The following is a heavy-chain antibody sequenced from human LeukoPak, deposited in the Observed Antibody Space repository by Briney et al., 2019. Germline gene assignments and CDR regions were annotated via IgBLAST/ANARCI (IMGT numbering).Heavy chain of an antibody. CDR3: ARGYYYDSSGYYY. D-gene: IGHD3-22*01. V-gene: IGHV3-23*01. CDR2: ISGSGGST. CDR1: GFTFSSYA. Sequence: GGSLRLSCAASGFTFSSYAMSWVRQAPGKGLEWVSAISGSGGSTYYADSVKGRFTISRDNSKNTLYLQMNSLRDEDTAVYYCARGYYYDSSGYYYWGQGTLVTVSS. J-gene: IGHJ4*02.